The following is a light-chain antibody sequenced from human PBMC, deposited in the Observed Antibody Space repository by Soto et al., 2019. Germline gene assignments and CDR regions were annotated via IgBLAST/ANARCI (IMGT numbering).Light chain of an antibody. J-gene: IGLJ1*01. CDR2: EVS. V-gene: IGLV2-14*01. CDR1: SSDVGGYNY. Sequence: QSVLTQPAFVSGSPGQSITISCTGTSSDVGGYNYVSWYQHPPGKAPKLMISEVSNRSSGVSNRFSGSKSGNTASLTISGLQAEDEADYYCSSYTSTSTRVFGTGTKVTVL. CDR3: SSYTSTSTRV.